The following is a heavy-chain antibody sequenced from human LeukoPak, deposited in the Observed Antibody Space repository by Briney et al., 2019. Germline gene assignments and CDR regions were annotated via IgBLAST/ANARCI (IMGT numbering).Heavy chain of an antibody. CDR2: IFYNGAT. CDR3: TRHDDVPVIRTGFDY. J-gene: IGHJ4*02. Sequence: SETLSLTCTVSGGSISNYYWSWIRQPPGKGLEWIGYIFYNGATYYNPSLKSRVTMSVDTSKNHFSLNLVSVTAADTAMYYCTRHDDVPVIRTGFDYWGQGPLVTVSS. CDR1: GGSISNYY. V-gene: IGHV4-59*08. D-gene: IGHD2-21*02.